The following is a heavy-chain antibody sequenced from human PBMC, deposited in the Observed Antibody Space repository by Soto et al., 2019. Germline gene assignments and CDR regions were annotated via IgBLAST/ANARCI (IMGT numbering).Heavy chain of an antibody. CDR2: ISAYNGNT. CDR3: PGSYPHYGMDV. Sequence: QVQLVQSGAEVKKPGASVKVSCKASSYTFTSYGISWVRQAPGQGLEWMGWISAYNGNTNYAQKLQGRVTMTTDTSTSTAYMELRSLISDDTAVYYCPGSYPHYGMDVWGQGTTVTVSS. D-gene: IGHD3-16*02. V-gene: IGHV1-18*01. J-gene: IGHJ6*02. CDR1: SYTFTSYG.